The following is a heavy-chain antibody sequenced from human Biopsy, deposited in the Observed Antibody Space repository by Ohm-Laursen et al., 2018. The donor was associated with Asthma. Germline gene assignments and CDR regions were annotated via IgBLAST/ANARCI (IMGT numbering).Heavy chain of an antibody. CDR2: INSVFGTT. D-gene: IGHD2-2*01. J-gene: IGHJ4*02. CDR1: GGTFNTYV. Sequence: GPSVSVSCKSLGGTFNTYVIGWMRPPPGQGLEWMGGINSVFGTTTYPQKFQDRVTITADDSTSTVYMELSSLRSEDTAVYYCARKAGSCISRTCYSLDFWGQGTLVTVSS. V-gene: IGHV1-69*13. CDR3: ARKAGSCISRTCYSLDF.